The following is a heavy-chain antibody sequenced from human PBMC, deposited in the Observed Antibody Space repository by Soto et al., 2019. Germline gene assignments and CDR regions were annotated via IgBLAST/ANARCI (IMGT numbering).Heavy chain of an antibody. V-gene: IGHV5-51*01. CDR2: IYPGDSDA. D-gene: IGHD3-9*01. CDR1: GYVFTSYW. Sequence: PGESLKISCNTSGYVFTSYWIGWGRQMPGKGLEWVGIIYPGDSDARYSPSFKGQVTMSVDRSSKTAYLQWNSLKASDTAMYYCARQWDYNVLTGYSYCFDYWGQGTQVTLSS. J-gene: IGHJ4*02. CDR3: ARQWDYNVLTGYSYCFDY.